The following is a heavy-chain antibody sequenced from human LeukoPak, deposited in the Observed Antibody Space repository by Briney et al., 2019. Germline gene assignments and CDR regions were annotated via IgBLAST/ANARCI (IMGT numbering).Heavy chain of an antibody. CDR2: ISAYNGNR. CDR1: GYTFTSYG. J-gene: IGHJ6*03. CDR3: ARATSGVCSGGSCYSGNYYYYYYMDV. V-gene: IGHV1-18*01. Sequence: ASVKVSCKASGYTFTSYGISWVRQAPGQGLEWMGWISAYNGNRNYAQKLQGRVTMTTDTSTSTAYMELRSLRSDDTAVYYCARATSGVCSGGSCYSGNYYYYYYMDVWDKGTTVTVSS. D-gene: IGHD2-15*01.